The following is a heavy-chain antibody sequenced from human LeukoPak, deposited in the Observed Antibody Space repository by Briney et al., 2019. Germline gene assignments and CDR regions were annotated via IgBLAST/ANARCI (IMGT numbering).Heavy chain of an antibody. CDR1: GGSIISSTYY. V-gene: IGHV4-39*01. Sequence: PSDTLSLTCTVSGGSIISSTYYWAWIRQPPGKSLEWIGSIYYSRTTYYNPSLKSRVTISVDTSRNQFSLKLSSVTAADTAVFHCARHSRGYYDSTGYYYGSHAFDIWGQGTMVTVSS. J-gene: IGHJ3*02. D-gene: IGHD3-22*01. CDR3: ARHSRGYYDSTGYYYGSHAFDI. CDR2: IYYSRTT.